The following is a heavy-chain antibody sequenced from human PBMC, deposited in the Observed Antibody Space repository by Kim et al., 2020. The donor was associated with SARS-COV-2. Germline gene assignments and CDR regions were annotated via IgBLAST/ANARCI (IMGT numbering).Heavy chain of an antibody. CDR2: T. Sequence: TNYNPSLKSRVTISVDTSKNQFSLKLSSVTAADTAVYYCASSYSNGWFDPWGQGTLVTVSS. CDR3: ASSYSNGWFDP. V-gene: IGHV4-4*09. D-gene: IGHD1-26*01. J-gene: IGHJ5*02.